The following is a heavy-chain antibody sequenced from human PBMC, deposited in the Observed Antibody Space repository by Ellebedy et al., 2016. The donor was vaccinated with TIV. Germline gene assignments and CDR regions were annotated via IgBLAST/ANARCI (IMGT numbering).Heavy chain of an antibody. CDR2: IWYDGSNK. CDR3: ARGIRDYGGNPYYYYGMDV. D-gene: IGHD4-23*01. V-gene: IGHV3-33*01. J-gene: IGHJ6*02. CDR1: GFTFSSYG. Sequence: PGGSLRLSCAASGFTFSSYGMHWVRQAPGKGLEWVAVIWYDGSNKYYADSVKGRFTISRDNSKNTLYLQMNSLRAEDTAVYYCARGIRDYGGNPYYYYGMDVWGQGTTVTVSS.